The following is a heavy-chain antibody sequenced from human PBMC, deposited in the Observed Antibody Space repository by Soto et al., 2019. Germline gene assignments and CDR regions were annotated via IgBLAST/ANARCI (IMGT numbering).Heavy chain of an antibody. CDR2: ISSSSSYI. Sequence: GGSLRLSCAASGFTFSSYSMNWVRQAPGKGLEWVSSISSSSSYIYYADSVKGRFTISRDNAKNSLYLQMNSLRAEDTAVYYCARDGTAYDFWVSARIFYWGQGTLVTVSS. J-gene: IGHJ4*02. V-gene: IGHV3-21*01. CDR3: ARDGTAYDFWVSARIFY. CDR1: GFTFSSYS. D-gene: IGHD3-3*01.